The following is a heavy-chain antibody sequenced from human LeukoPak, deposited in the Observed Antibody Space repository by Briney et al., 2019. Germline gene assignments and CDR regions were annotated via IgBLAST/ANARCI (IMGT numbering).Heavy chain of an antibody. CDR3: ARLYSSGWFYFDY. CDR2: ISSSSTYT. Sequence: KTGGSLRLSCAASGFTFSDYYMSWIRQAPGKGLEWVSYISSSSTYTNYADSVKGRFTISRDNAKNSLYLQMNSLRAEDTAVYYCARLYSSGWFYFDYWGRGTLVTVSS. CDR1: GFTFSDYY. J-gene: IGHJ4*02. V-gene: IGHV3-11*06. D-gene: IGHD6-19*01.